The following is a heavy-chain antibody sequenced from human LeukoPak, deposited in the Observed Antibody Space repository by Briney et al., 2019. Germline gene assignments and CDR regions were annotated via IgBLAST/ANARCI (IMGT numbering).Heavy chain of an antibody. V-gene: IGHV3-30*02. Sequence: PGGSLRLSCAASGFTFSSYWMHWVRQAPGKGLEWVAFIRYDGSNKYYADSVKGRFTISRDNSKNTLYLQMNSLRAEDTAVYYCAKESLGYSSSWATDSSLDYWGQGTLVTVSS. CDR3: AKESLGYSSSWATDSSLDY. J-gene: IGHJ4*02. CDR2: IRYDGSNK. CDR1: GFTFSSYW. D-gene: IGHD6-13*01.